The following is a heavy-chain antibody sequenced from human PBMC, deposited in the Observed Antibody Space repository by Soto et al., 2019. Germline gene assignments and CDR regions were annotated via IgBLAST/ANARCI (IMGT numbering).Heavy chain of an antibody. Sequence: QVQLVQSGAEVKKPGASVKVSCKASGYTFTNYDIIWVRLATGQGLEWMGWMNPNSGDTGYAQKFQDRVTMTRNTAIRTADRELSRLRYEDTAVYYCVRGMGGIAAAGIDYWGQGTLVTVSS. CDR3: VRGMGGIAAAGIDY. D-gene: IGHD6-13*01. J-gene: IGHJ4*02. V-gene: IGHV1-8*01. CDR1: GYTFTNYD. CDR2: MNPNSGDT.